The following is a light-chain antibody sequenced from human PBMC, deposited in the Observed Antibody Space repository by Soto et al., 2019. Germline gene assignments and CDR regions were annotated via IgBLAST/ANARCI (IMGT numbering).Light chain of an antibody. V-gene: IGLV1-40*01. CDR2: TNN. J-gene: IGLJ3*02. Sequence: QSVLTQPPSVSGAPGQRVTISCTGSSSNIGAGYDVHWYQQLPGMAPKLLIYTNNLRHSGIPDRFSGSKSGTTGSLAITGLQAGDEADYYCLSYDSRLSGWVFGGGTKLTVL. CDR1: SSNIGAGYD. CDR3: LSYDSRLSGWV.